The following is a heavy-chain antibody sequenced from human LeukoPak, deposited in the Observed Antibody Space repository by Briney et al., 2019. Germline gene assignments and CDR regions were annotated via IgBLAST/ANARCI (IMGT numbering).Heavy chain of an antibody. CDR3: AKDLSITMIVGAFDI. CDR1: GFTFSDHY. Sequence: GGSLRLSCAASGFTFSDHYMDWVRQAPGKGLEWVSAISGSGGSTYYADSVKGRFTISRDNSKNTLYLQMNSLRAEDTAVYYCAKDLSITMIVGAFDIWGQGTMVTVSS. J-gene: IGHJ3*02. D-gene: IGHD3-22*01. V-gene: IGHV3-23*01. CDR2: ISGSGGST.